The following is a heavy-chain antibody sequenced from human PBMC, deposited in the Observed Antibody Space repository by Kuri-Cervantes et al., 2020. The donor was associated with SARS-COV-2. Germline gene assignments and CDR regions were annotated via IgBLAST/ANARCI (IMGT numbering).Heavy chain of an antibody. J-gene: IGHJ4*02. D-gene: IGHD3-3*01. CDR3: ARATYYDFWSGYSEADY. V-gene: IGHV1-8*03. CDR2: MNPNSGNA. Sequence: ASVKVSCKASGYTFTSYDINWVRQATGQGLEWMGWMNPNSGNAGYAQKFQGRVTITRNTSISTAYMELSSLRSDDTAVYYCARATYYDFWSGYSEADYWGQGTLVTVSS. CDR1: GYTFTSYD.